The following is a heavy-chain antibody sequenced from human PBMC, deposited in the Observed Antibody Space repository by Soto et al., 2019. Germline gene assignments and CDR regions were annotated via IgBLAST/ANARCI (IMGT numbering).Heavy chain of an antibody. V-gene: IGHV1-69*06. J-gene: IGHJ4*02. Sequence: QVQLVQPGAEVKKPGSSVKVSCKASGGTYNTFAISWVRQAPGQGLEWMGGIIPVLGPAFYAQKFQGRVTITADKSTTTAYLELTSLRSEDTAVYYCVRAAKRYFDYWGQGTLVTVSS. CDR1: GGTYNTFA. CDR2: IIPVLGPA. CDR3: VRAAKRYFDY.